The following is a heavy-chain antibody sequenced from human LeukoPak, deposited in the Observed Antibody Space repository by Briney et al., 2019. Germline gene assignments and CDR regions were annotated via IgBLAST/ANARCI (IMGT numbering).Heavy chain of an antibody. CDR2: IYGGDNT. CDR3: ARDSYGASDAFDI. J-gene: IGHJ3*02. D-gene: IGHD4-17*01. CDR1: RVTPSGNY. Sequence: GGSLRLSSALSRVTPSGNYLSSGPQAPGNGLQWVSVIYGGDNTYYADSVKGRFTISRYNSKNTLYLQMNSLRAEDTAVYYCARDSYGASDAFDIWGQGTMVTVSS. V-gene: IGHV3-66*01.